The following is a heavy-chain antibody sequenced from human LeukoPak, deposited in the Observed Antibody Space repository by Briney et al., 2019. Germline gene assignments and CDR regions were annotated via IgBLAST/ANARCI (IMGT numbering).Heavy chain of an antibody. CDR3: ARDPTPRYCSGGSCYTHYGMDV. V-gene: IGHV3-21*01. CDR1: GFPFSSYT. CDR2: ISSSSSYI. D-gene: IGHD2-15*01. J-gene: IGHJ6*02. Sequence: GGSLRLSCAASGFPFSSYTMNGVRRAPGKGLEWVSSISSSSSYIYYADSVKGRLTISRDNAKNSLYLQMNSLRAEDTAVYYCARDPTPRYCSGGSCYTHYGMDVWGQGTTVTVSS.